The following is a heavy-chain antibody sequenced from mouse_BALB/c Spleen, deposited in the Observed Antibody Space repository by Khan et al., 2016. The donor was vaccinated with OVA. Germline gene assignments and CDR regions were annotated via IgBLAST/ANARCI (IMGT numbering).Heavy chain of an antibody. CDR1: GFTFSTYG. CDR2: VSTGGHYT. J-gene: IGHJ3*01. Sequence: EVQLVDSGGDVVKPGGSLKLSCAASGFTFSTYGMSWVRQTPDKRLEWVATVSTGGHYTYYPDTVKGRFTISRDNAKNTLYLQMSSLKSEDTAIFYCARLAYYYDSEGFAYWGQGTLVTVSA. V-gene: IGHV5-6*01. CDR3: ARLAYYYDSEGFAY. D-gene: IGHD1-1*01.